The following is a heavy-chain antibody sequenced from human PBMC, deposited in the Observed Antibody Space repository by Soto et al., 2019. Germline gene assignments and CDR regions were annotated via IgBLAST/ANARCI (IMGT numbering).Heavy chain of an antibody. CDR2: INPNSGGT. CDR1: GYTFTGYY. D-gene: IGHD3-22*01. Sequence: ASVKVSCKASGYTFTGYYMHCVRQAPGQGLEWMGWINPNSGGTNYAQKFQGWVTMTRDTSISTAYMELSRLRSDDTAVYYCARSDYYDSSGPPSYGMDVWGQGTTVTVSS. V-gene: IGHV1-2*04. CDR3: ARSDYYDSSGPPSYGMDV. J-gene: IGHJ6*02.